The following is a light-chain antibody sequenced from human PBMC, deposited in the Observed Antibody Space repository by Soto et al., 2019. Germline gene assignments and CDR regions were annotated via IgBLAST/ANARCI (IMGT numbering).Light chain of an antibody. V-gene: IGKV1-5*03. CDR1: QSISSW. CDR2: KAS. CDR3: QQYNSYSWT. Sequence: DIQMTQSPSTLSASVGDRVTITCRASQSISSWLAWYQQKPGKAPKLLIYKASSLESGVPSRFSGSGSGTEFTLTSSSLQPDDFATYYRQQYNSYSWTFGQGTKVEIK. J-gene: IGKJ1*01.